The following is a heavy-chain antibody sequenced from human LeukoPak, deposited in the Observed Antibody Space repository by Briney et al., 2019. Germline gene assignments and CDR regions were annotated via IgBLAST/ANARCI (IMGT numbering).Heavy chain of an antibody. D-gene: IGHD2-2*01. CDR2: ISYDGSNK. CDR3: ARAYCRSTNCCYPS. V-gene: IGHV3-30*03. Sequence: PGGSLRLSCAASGFTFSSYGMHWVRQAPGKGLEWVAVISYDGSNKYYADSVKGRFTISRDNAKNSLYLQMNSLRAEDTAVYYCARAYCRSTNCCYPSWGQGTLVTVSS. CDR1: GFTFSSYG. J-gene: IGHJ5*02.